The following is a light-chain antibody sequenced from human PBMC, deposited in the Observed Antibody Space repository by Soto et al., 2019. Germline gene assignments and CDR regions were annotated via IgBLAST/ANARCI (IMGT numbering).Light chain of an antibody. V-gene: IGKV1-5*03. Sequence: DIQMTQSPSTLSASVGDRVIITSRASQSISSWLAWYQQKAGKAPKLLIYKASSLESGVPSRFSGSGSGTEFTLAISSLQPDDFATYYCQQYNSYLVTFGGGTKVDIK. CDR3: QQYNSYLVT. J-gene: IGKJ4*01. CDR2: KAS. CDR1: QSISSW.